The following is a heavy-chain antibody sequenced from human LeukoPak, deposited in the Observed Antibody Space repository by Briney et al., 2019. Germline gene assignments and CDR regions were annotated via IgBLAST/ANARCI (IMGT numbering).Heavy chain of an antibody. D-gene: IGHD3-22*01. Sequence: GGSLRLSCAASGFTFSSYAMSWARQAPGKGLEWVSAISGSGGSTYYADSVKGRFTISRDNSKNTLYLQMNSLRAEDTAVYYCAKDYYYDSSGYYLDAFDIWGQGTMVTVSS. J-gene: IGHJ3*02. CDR1: GFTFSSYA. CDR2: ISGSGGST. CDR3: AKDYYYDSSGYYLDAFDI. V-gene: IGHV3-23*01.